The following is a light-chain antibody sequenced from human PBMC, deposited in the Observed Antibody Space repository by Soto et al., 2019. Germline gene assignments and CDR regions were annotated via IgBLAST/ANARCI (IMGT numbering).Light chain of an antibody. CDR1: SSDVGGYNY. CDR3: SSYAGRTLYV. V-gene: IGLV2-8*01. J-gene: IGLJ1*01. CDR2: EVS. Sequence: QSALTQPPSASGSPGQSVTISCTGTSSDVGGYNYVSWYQQHPGKAPKLLIHEVSKPPSGVTDRFSGSKSGNTASLTVSGLQPEDEADYYCSSYAGRTLYVFGTGTKLTVL.